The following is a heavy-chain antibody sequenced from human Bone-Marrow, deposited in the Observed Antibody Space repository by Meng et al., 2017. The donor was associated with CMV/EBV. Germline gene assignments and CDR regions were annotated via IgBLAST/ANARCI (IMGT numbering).Heavy chain of an antibody. CDR2: ISSNGGST. V-gene: IGHV3-64*02. Sequence: GESLKISCTTSGFTFGSYSMNWVRQAPGKGLEYVSAISSNGGSTYYVDSVKGRFTISRDNSKNTLYLQMGSLRAEDMAVYYCARTDGITMVRGVIINAYGIDYWGQGTLVTVSS. J-gene: IGHJ4*02. CDR3: ARTDGITMVRGVIINAYGIDY. CDR1: GFTFGSYS. D-gene: IGHD3-10*01.